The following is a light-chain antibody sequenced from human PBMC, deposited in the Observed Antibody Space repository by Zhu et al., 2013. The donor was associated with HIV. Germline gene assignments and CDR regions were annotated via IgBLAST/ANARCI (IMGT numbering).Light chain of an antibody. CDR3: CSYARSSTLL. CDR1: SSDIGAYNY. CDR2: DVN. Sequence: QSALTQPRSVSGSPGQSVTISCTGTSSDIGAYNYVSWYQQHPGKAPKLVISDVNKRPSGVSNRFSGSKSGNTASLTISGLQAEDEADYYCCSYARSSTLLFGGGTKLTVL. V-gene: IGLV2-11*01. J-gene: IGLJ3*02.